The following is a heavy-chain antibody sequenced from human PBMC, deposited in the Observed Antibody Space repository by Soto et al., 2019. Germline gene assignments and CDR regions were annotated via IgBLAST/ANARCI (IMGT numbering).Heavy chain of an antibody. CDR3: ARVVPGAEAWFGP. Sequence: ASVKVSCKTSGYTFSNYGITWVRQAPGQPLEWLGRTSLYSDGTNYAQKFQGRVSMTTDTSTTTAYMELRSLRSDDTAVYYCARVVPGAEAWFGPWGQGTLVTVSS. CDR1: GYTFSNYG. J-gene: IGHJ5*02. V-gene: IGHV1-18*01. D-gene: IGHD2-2*01. CDR2: TSLYSDGT.